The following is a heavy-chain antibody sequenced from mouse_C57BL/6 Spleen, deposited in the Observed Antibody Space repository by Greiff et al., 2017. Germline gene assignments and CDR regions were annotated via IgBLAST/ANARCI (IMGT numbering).Heavy chain of an antibody. CDR3: ARGNSGYLQAWFAY. CDR1: GYTFTSYW. CDR2: IYPGSGST. V-gene: IGHV1-55*01. J-gene: IGHJ3*01. D-gene: IGHD3-2*02. Sequence: VQLQQPGAELVKPGASVKMSCKASGYTFTSYWITWVKQRPGQGLEWIGDIYPGSGSTNYNEKFKSKATLTVDTSSSTAYMQLSSLTSEDSAVYYCARGNSGYLQAWFAYWGQGTLVTVSA.